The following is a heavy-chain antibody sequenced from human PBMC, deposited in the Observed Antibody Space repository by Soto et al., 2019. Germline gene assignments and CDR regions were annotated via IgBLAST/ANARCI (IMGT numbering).Heavy chain of an antibody. D-gene: IGHD6-13*01. Sequence: ASVKVSCKASGYTFTSYGISWVRQAPGQGLEWMGWISGYNGNTKYAQNLQGRVTMTTETSTSTAYMELRSLRSDDTAVYFCARDFTMGIAGDACHISDTGXMLTVSS. V-gene: IGHV1-18*01. CDR1: GYTFTSYG. CDR2: ISGYNGNT. CDR3: ARDFTMGIAGDACHI. J-gene: IGHJ3*02.